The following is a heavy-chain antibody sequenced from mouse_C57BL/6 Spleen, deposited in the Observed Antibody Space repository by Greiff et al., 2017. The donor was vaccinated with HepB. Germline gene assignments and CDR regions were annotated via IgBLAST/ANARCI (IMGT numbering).Heavy chain of an antibody. V-gene: IGHV1-69*01. CDR1: GYTFTSYW. J-gene: IGHJ3*01. CDR3: ATIVKRAWCAY. CDR2: IDPSDSYT. D-gene: IGHD2-5*01. Sequence: VQLQQPGAELVMPGASVKLSCKASGYTFTSYWMHWVKQRPGQGLEWIGEIDPSDSYTNYNQKFKGKSTLTVDKSSSTAYMQLSSLTSEDSAVYYCATIVKRAWCAYWGQGTLVTVSA.